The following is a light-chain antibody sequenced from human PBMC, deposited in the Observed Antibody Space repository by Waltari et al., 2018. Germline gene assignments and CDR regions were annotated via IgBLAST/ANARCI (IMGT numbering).Light chain of an antibody. CDR2: DIS. Sequence: DIQLTQSPSFLSASVGDRVTITGRASQGLTSYFAWYQQKPGKAPKLPIYDISTLQSGVPSRFSGSGSGTEFTLTISSLQPEDSATYDCQQLNEYPITFGQGTRVETK. CDR3: QQLNEYPIT. J-gene: IGKJ5*01. CDR1: QGLTSY. V-gene: IGKV1-9*01.